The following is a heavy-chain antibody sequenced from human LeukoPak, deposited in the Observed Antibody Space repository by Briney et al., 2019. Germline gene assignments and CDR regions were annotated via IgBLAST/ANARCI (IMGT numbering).Heavy chain of an antibody. Sequence: PSETLSLTCTVSGGSISSYYWSWIRQPPGKGLEWIGYIYYSGSTNYNPSLKSRVTISVGTSKNQFSLKLSSVTAADTAVYYCARDIRSGSYFSWFDPWGQGTLVTVSS. CDR1: GGSISSYY. D-gene: IGHD3-10*01. CDR2: IYYSGST. V-gene: IGHV4-59*12. J-gene: IGHJ5*02. CDR3: ARDIRSGSYFSWFDP.